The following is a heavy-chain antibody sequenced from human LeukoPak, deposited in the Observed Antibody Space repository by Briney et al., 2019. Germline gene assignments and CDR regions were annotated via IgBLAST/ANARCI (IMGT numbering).Heavy chain of an antibody. CDR3: ARDRRYTGHAFDI. CDR2: ISSSGGSTR. D-gene: IGHD5-12*01. Sequence: GGSLRLSCAASGFTFSDYYMSWIRQAPGKGLEWVSYISSSGGSTRSYADSVKGRFTISRDNAKNSLYLQLNSLRAEDTAVYYCARDRRYTGHAFDIWGQGTMVTVSS. V-gene: IGHV3-11*04. CDR1: GFTFSDYY. J-gene: IGHJ3*02.